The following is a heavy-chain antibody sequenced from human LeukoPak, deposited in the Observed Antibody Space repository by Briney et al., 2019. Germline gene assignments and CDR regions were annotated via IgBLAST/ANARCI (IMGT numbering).Heavy chain of an antibody. CDR2: INHSGST. J-gene: IGHJ6*02. V-gene: IGHV4-34*01. D-gene: IGHD2-15*01. CDR1: GVSFSGYY. CDR3: ARDRWELLSNSYHYCGLDV. Sequence: SETLSLTCAVYGVSFSGYYWSWIRQPPGKGLEWIGEINHSGSTNYNPSLKSRVTISVDTSKNQFSLKLSSVTAADTAVYYCARDRWELLSNSYHYCGLDVWGQGTTVTVSS.